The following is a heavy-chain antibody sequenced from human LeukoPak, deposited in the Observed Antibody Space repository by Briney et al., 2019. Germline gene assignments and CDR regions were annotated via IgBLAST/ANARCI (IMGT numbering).Heavy chain of an antibody. CDR3: ARDSPSLGGSGSYGY. V-gene: IGHV1-69*04. CDR1: GGTFSSYA. Sequence: SVKVSCKASGGTFSSYAISWVRQAPGQGLEWMGRIIPILGIANYAQKFQGRVTITADKSTSTAYMELSSLRSKDTAVYYCARDSPSLGGSGSYGYWGQGTLVTVSS. J-gene: IGHJ4*02. CDR2: IIPILGIA. D-gene: IGHD3-10*01.